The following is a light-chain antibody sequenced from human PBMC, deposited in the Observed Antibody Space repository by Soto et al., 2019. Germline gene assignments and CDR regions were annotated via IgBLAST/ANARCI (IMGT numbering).Light chain of an antibody. CDR2: AAS. CDR1: QGISNY. J-gene: IGKJ4*01. Sequence: DIQMTQSPSSPSASVGDRVNITCRASQGISNYLAWYQQKPGKVPTLLIYAASTLQSGVPSRFSGSGSGTDFILTISSLQPDDVATYYCQKYNSAPPLTFGGGTKVEIK. CDR3: QKYNSAPPLT. V-gene: IGKV1-27*01.